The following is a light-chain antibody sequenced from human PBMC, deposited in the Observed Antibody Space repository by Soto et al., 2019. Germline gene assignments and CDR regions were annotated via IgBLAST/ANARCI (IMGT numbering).Light chain of an antibody. CDR2: AAS. CDR1: QGIRSW. Sequence: DIQMTQSPSSLSASVGDRVTITCRASQGIRSWLAWYQQKPGKAPKLLIFAASSLQSGVPSRFSGRGSGTEFTLTISSLQPEDFATYYCQQTDSFPPSFGGGTKVDI. J-gene: IGKJ4*01. CDR3: QQTDSFPPS. V-gene: IGKV1-12*01.